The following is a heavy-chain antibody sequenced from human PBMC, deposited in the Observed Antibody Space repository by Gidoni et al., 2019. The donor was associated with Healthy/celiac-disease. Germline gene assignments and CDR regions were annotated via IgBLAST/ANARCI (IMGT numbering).Heavy chain of an antibody. CDR1: GFTFSDHY. D-gene: IGHD2-15*01. V-gene: IGHV3-72*01. J-gene: IGHJ4*02. Sequence: EVQLVESGGGLVQPGGSLRLSCAASGFTFSDHYMDWVRQAPGKGLGCVGLTRNKANSYPTEYAASVKGRFTISRDDSKNSLYLQMNSLKTEDTAVYYCARSGYCSGGSCYRLFDYWGQGTLVTVSS. CDR2: TRNKANSYPT. CDR3: ARSGYCSGGSCYRLFDY.